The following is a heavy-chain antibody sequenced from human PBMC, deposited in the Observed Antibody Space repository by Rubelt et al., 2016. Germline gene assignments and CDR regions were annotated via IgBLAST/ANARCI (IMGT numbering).Heavy chain of an antibody. D-gene: IGHD3-10*01. CDR3: ARSHGSGSYKAVGY. CDR1: GGSFSGYY. J-gene: IGHJ4*02. CDR2: INHSGSS. Sequence: QVQLQQWGAGLLKPSETLSLTCAVYGGSFSGYYWSWIRQPPGKGLEWIGEINHSGSSNYNPSLKSRVTISVDTSKNQFSLKLSSVTAADTAVYDCARSHGSGSYKAVGYWGQGTLVTVSS. V-gene: IGHV4-34*01.